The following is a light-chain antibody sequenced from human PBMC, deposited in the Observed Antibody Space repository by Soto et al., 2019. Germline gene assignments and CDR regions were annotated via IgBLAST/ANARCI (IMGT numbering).Light chain of an antibody. Sequence: EIVLTQSPGTLSLSPGERDTLSCRASQSINSSYLAWYQQIPGQAPRLLIYAASSRATGIPDRFSGSGSGTDFTLTINRLEPEDFAVYYRQQYGSSSGTFGQGTKVENK. CDR2: AAS. V-gene: IGKV3-20*01. J-gene: IGKJ1*01. CDR3: QQYGSSSGT. CDR1: QSINSSY.